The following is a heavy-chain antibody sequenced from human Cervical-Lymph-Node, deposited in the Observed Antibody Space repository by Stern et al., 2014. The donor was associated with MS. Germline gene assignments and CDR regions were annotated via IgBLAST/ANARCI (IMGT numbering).Heavy chain of an antibody. Sequence: VQLVESGAEVKKPGASVKISCRTSGFSLTSAYLHWVRQAPGHGLEWMALMKDNGGKTHAQKFQGRVTVTRDTSTATVHMEVTSLTSDDTAVYYCARDGGADSVTAYATYGLDVWGQGTTVTVSS. D-gene: IGHD2-21*02. CDR3: ARDGGADSVTAYATYGLDV. CDR2: MKDNGGK. CDR1: GFSLTSAY. J-gene: IGHJ6*02. V-gene: IGHV1-46*03.